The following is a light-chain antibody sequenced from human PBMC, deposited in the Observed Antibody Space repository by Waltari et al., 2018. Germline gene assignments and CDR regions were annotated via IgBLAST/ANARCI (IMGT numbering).Light chain of an antibody. CDR3: AAWDDRMNGHWV. CDR1: SSNIGDNV. CDR2: RNE. Sequence: QSVLTQPPSASGTPGQRVTISCSGSSSNIGDNVVNWYQQLPGKAPKLLIHRNEPRPSGVPDRFSASKSGTSACLAISGLQSEDEADYYCAAWDDRMNGHWVFGGGTKVTVL. J-gene: IGLJ3*02. V-gene: IGLV1-44*01.